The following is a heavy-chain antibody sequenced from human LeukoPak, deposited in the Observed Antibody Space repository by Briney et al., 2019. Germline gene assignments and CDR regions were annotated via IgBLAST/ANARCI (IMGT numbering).Heavy chain of an antibody. Sequence: GGSLRLSCAASGCTFRSYNMNWVRQAPGKRPEWISSISSSGSYIYYADSVKGRFTIARDNAKNSLYLQPNSLRAEDTALYYCARGASRADYWGQGTLVTASS. CDR2: ISSSGSYI. V-gene: IGHV3-21*01. CDR3: ARGASRADY. J-gene: IGHJ4*02. CDR1: GCTFRSYN.